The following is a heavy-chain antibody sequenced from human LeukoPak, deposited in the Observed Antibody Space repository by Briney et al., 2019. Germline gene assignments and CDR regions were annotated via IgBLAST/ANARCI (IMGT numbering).Heavy chain of an antibody. Sequence: GGSLRLSCEASGFSFSSYWMHWVRHAPGKGLVWVSRINSDGSTTNYADSVKGRFTISRDNAKNMLNLQMNSLRAEDTAVYYCARGTPYFFDSSGYPGDYWGQGTLVTVSS. CDR3: ARGTPYFFDSSGYPGDY. CDR1: GFSFSSYW. V-gene: IGHV3-74*01. D-gene: IGHD3-22*01. J-gene: IGHJ4*02. CDR2: INSDGSTT.